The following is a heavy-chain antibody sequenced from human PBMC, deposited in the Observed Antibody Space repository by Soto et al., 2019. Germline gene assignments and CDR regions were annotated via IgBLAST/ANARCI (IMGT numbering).Heavy chain of an antibody. Sequence: PGGSLRLSCVASGFTFSTDTMNWVRQAPGKGLELVAGVSASGVTTDYADPVKGRFNISRDNAKNTVSLHMNSLRAEDTALYYCAKDAIVGGIHVAFDVWGQGTMVTVSS. V-gene: IGHV3-23*01. CDR3: AKDAIVGGIHVAFDV. CDR2: VSASGVTT. J-gene: IGHJ3*01. D-gene: IGHD1-26*01. CDR1: GFTFSTDT.